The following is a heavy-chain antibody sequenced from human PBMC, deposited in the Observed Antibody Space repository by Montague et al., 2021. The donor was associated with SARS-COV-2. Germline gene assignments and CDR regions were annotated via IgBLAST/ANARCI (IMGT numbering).Heavy chain of an antibody. D-gene: IGHD3-3*01. CDR3: ARAQVTIFGVLIMLPAAGAVDV. CDR2: INHSGRS. V-gene: IGHV4-34*01. CDR1: SGSVISDY. J-gene: IGHJ3*01. Sequence: SETLSLTCSVSSGSVISDYWSWIRQPPGKGLEWIGEINHSGRSNYNPSLESRVTMSVDTSKNQFSLRLNSVSAADTAVYYCARAQVTIFGVLIMLPAAGAVDVWGQGTTVTVSS.